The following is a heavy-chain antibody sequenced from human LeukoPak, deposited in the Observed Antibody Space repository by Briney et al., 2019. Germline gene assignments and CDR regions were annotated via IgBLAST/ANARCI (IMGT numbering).Heavy chain of an antibody. CDR3: ASWVVEDDLRYFQH. J-gene: IGHJ1*01. CDR1: GFSLSSHA. CDR2: IQDNERNI. D-gene: IGHD2-15*01. Sequence: PGGSLRLSCVAFGFSLSSHAMHWVRQAPGKGLEWVAFIQDNERNIYYADSVKGRFTISRDNSKNTLYLQMNSLRAEDTAVYYCASWVVEDDLRYFQHWGQGTLVTVSS. V-gene: IGHV3-30*02.